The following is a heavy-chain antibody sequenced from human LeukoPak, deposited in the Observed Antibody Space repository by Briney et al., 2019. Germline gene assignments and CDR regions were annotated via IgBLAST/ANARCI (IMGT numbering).Heavy chain of an antibody. CDR1: GHKFIAYY. CDR3: GNYYDSSGFDY. Sequence: GASVKVSCKASGHKFIAYYMHWVRQAPGQGLEWLGWINPNSGGTHYAQKFQGRVTMTRDTSISTAYMELRRLRSDDTAVYYCGNYYDSSGFDYWGQGTLVTVSS. V-gene: IGHV1-2*02. J-gene: IGHJ4*02. D-gene: IGHD3-22*01. CDR2: INPNSGGT.